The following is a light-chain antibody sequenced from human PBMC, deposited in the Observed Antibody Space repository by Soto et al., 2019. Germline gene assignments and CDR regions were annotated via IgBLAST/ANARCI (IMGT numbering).Light chain of an antibody. CDR3: CSYAGTSWV. Sequence: QSALTQPRSVSGSPGQSVTISCTGTSGDVGGYNYVSWYQQNPGKAPKVMIYDVSRRPSGVPDRFSGSKSGNTASLTISGLQAEDESNYYCCSYAGTSWVFGGGTKLTVL. CDR1: SGDVGGYNY. CDR2: DVS. V-gene: IGLV2-11*01. J-gene: IGLJ3*02.